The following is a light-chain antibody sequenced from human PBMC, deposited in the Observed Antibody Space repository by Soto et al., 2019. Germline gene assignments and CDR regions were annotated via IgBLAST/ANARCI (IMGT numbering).Light chain of an antibody. V-gene: IGKV1-39*01. J-gene: IGKJ1*01. Sequence: DIQMTQSPSSLSASVGDRVTISCRASQNIDSYLNWYQQRPGKAPKLLIHDASSLQSGVPSRFSGSGSGTDFALTISSLQPEDFATIYCQQTYSTPWTFGQGTKWIS. CDR2: DAS. CDR3: QQTYSTPWT. CDR1: QNIDSY.